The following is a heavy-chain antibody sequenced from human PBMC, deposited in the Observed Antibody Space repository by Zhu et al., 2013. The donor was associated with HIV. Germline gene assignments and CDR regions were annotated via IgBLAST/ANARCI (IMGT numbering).Heavy chain of an antibody. CDR2: IIPMFGTT. CDR1: GGTFSTYA. D-gene: IGHD5-12*01. Sequence: QVQLVQSGAEVKKPGSSVKVSCKASGGTFSTYAISWVRQAPGQGLEWMGGIIPMFGTTKYAQKFQGRVTITADESTSTADMELNSLRSEDTAVYYCARGSGDGYNWDYWGQGTLVTVSS. CDR3: ARGSGDGYNWDY. J-gene: IGHJ4*02. V-gene: IGHV1-69*12.